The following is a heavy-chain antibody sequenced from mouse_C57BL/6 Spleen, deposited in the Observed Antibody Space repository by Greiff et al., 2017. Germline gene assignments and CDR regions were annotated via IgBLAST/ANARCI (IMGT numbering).Heavy chain of an antibody. CDR3: ARSVYYSFDY. CDR1: GFTFTDYY. J-gene: IGHJ2*01. Sequence: VQLQESGGGLVQPGGSLSLSCAASGFTFTDYYMSWVRQPPGQALEWLGFIRHKANGYTTEYSASVKGRFTISRDNSQSSLYLELNALRTEDSAAYYCARSVYYSFDYWGQGTTLTVSS. V-gene: IGHV7-3*01. CDR2: IRHKANGYTT. D-gene: IGHD2-3*01.